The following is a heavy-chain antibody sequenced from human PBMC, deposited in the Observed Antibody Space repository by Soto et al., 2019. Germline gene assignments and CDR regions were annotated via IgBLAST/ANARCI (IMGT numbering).Heavy chain of an antibody. CDR3: ARGVDKDGNWFDP. CDR1: GYTFTSYD. J-gene: IGHJ5*02. CDR2: MNPNSGNT. Sequence: ASVKVSCKASGYTFTSYDINWVRQATGQGLEWMGWMNPNSGNTGYTQKFQGRVTMTRNTSISTAYMELSSLRSEDTAVYYCARGVDKDGNWFDPWGQGTLVTVSS. V-gene: IGHV1-8*01. D-gene: IGHD2-15*01.